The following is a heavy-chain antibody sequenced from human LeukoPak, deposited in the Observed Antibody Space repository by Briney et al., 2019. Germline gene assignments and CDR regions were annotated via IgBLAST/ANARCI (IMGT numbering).Heavy chain of an antibody. D-gene: IGHD3-22*01. CDR1: GYSFTTYW. Sequence: GESLKISCKGSGYSFTTYWIGWVRQMPGTGLEWMGVIYPDDSHTRYSPSFQGQVTISADKSISTAYLQWSSLKASDTAIYYCAGHPRNYYGSSGYYSHDTFDIWGQGTMVTVSS. J-gene: IGHJ3*02. CDR2: IYPDDSHT. V-gene: IGHV5-51*01. CDR3: AGHPRNYYGSSGYYSHDTFDI.